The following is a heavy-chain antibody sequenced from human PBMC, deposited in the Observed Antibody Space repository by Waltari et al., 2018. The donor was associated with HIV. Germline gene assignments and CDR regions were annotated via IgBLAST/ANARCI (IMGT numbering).Heavy chain of an antibody. CDR2: IYSSGSA. CDR3: ARYGSGHRHFGY. J-gene: IGHJ4*02. Sequence: QVQLQESGPGLLKPSETLSLTCSVSGDSMTSYYWAWIRQPPGKGLEWIGYIYSSGSASYSPSLQSRLTISVDTSKNQFPLKLTSVTAADTAVYYCARYGSGHRHFGYWGQGALVIVSS. D-gene: IGHD3-10*01. CDR1: GDSMTSYY. V-gene: IGHV4-59*01.